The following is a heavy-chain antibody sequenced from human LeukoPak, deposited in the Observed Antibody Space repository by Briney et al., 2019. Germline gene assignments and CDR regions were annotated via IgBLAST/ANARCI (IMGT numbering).Heavy chain of an antibody. CDR1: GFTFSNAW. Sequence: PGGSLRLSCAASGFTFSNAWMSWVRQAPGKGLEWVGRIKSKTDGGTTDYAAPVKGRFTISRDDSKNTLYLQMNSLKTEDTAVYYCTTDPTVTPPGVPYGMDVWGQGTTVAVSS. D-gene: IGHD4-17*01. CDR2: IKSKTDGGTT. CDR3: TTDPTVTPPGVPYGMDV. J-gene: IGHJ6*02. V-gene: IGHV3-15*01.